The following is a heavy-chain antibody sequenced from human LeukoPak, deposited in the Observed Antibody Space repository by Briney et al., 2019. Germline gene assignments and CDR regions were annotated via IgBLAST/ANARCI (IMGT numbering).Heavy chain of an antibody. Sequence: SETLSLTCTVSGGSISSYYWSWIRQPAGKGLEWIGRIYTSGSTNYNASLKSRVTMSVDTSKNQFSLKLSSVTAADTAVYYCARDDAYCSSTSSCRENWFDPWGQGTLVTVSS. CDR3: ARDDAYCSSTSSCRENWFDP. CDR1: GGSISSYY. V-gene: IGHV4-4*07. D-gene: IGHD2-2*01. J-gene: IGHJ5*02. CDR2: IYTSGST.